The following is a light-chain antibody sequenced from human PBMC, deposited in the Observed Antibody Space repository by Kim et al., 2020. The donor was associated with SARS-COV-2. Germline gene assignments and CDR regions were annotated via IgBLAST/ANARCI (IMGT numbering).Light chain of an antibody. J-gene: IGKJ1*01. CDR1: QDIKTN. Sequence: EIILTQSPATLSASPGERATLSCRASQDIKTNLAWYQQKPGRTPRLLIYGATTRAAGTPGRFSGSRSGTEFTLTISVLQPEDCALYYCQQYDHFWTFGQGTKVDIK. V-gene: IGKV3-15*01. CDR2: GAT. CDR3: QQYDHFWT.